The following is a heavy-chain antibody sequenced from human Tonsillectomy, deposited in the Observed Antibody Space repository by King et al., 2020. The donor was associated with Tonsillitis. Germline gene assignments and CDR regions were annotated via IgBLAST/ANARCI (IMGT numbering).Heavy chain of an antibody. CDR3: TTAPRTSSRHKYYYYMDV. J-gene: IGHJ6*03. Sequence: VQLVESGGGLLKPGGSLRLSCAASGFTFSNAWMSWVRQAPGKGLEWVGRIRSKTDGETTDYAAPVKGRFTISRDDSKNTLYVQMNSLKTEDTAVYYCTTAPRTSSRHKYYYYMDVWGKGTTVTVSS. D-gene: IGHD2-2*01. V-gene: IGHV3-15*01. CDR2: IRSKTDGETT. CDR1: GFTFSNAW.